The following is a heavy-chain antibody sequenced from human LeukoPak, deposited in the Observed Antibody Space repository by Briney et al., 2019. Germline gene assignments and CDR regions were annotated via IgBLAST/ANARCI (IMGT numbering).Heavy chain of an antibody. D-gene: IGHD3-9*01. CDR3: AIRYFDWLFISRDAFDI. V-gene: IGHV1-18*01. CDR1: RSPFTRYG. CDR2: IRAYNGNT. J-gene: IGHJ3*02. Sequence: ASGKASCTAARSPFTRYGISWVRQAPGQGLEGMGWIRAYNGNTNYAQKLQGRVTMTTDTSTSTAYMELSSLRSEDTAVYYCAIRYFDWLFISRDAFDIGGQGTMVTVSS.